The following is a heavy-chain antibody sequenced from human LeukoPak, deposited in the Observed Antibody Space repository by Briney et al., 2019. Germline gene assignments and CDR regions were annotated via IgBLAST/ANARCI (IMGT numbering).Heavy chain of an antibody. D-gene: IGHD3-10*01. CDR1: GYTLTELS. CDR2: FDPEDGET. CDR3: AGLNESYNYGSGSYSYYYYGMDV. V-gene: IGHV1-24*01. J-gene: IGHJ6*04. Sequence: KXSCKVSGYTLTELSMHWVRQAPGKGLEWMGGFDPEDGETIYAQKFQGRVTMTEDTSTDTAYMELSSLRSEDTAVYYCAGLNESYNYGSGSYSYYYYGMDVWGKGTTVTVSS.